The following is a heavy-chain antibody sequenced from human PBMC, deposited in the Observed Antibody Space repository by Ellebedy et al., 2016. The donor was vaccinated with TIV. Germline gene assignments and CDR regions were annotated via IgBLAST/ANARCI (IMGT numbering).Heavy chain of an antibody. CDR2: INWNGGST. D-gene: IGHD3-10*01. CDR1: GFTFDDYG. CDR3: ARVWQDSGSESWSLDF. J-gene: IGHJ4*02. Sequence: GESLKISXAASGFTFDDYGMSWVRQAPGKGLEWVSGINWNGGSTYYADPVKGRFTISRDNAKNSLYLQIHSLRAEDTALYYCARVWQDSGSESWSLDFWGQGTLVTVSS. V-gene: IGHV3-20*04.